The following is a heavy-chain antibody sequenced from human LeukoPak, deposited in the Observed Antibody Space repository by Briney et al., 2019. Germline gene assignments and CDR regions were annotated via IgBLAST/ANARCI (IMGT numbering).Heavy chain of an antibody. CDR2: IRYDGNNK. V-gene: IGHV3-30*02. D-gene: IGHD6-19*01. Sequence: GGSLRLSCTASGFTFGDYAMSWVRQAPGKGLEWVAVIRYDGNNKYYADSVKGRFTISRDNSKNMLYLQMNSLGTEDTAVYYCAKDRWGAVASFDYWGQGTLVTVSS. CDR3: AKDRWGAVASFDY. J-gene: IGHJ4*02. CDR1: GFTFGDYA.